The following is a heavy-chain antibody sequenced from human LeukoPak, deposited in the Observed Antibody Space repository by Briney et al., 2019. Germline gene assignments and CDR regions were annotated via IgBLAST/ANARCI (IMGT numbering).Heavy chain of an antibody. J-gene: IGHJ5*02. D-gene: IGHD4-17*01. Sequence: ASVKVSCKASGYTFTGYYMHWVRQAPGQGLEWMGWINPNSGGTNYAQKFQGRVTMTRDTSISTAYMELSRLRSDDTAVYYCARRILDYGDYRDPSTNWFDPWGQGTLVTVSS. CDR1: GYTFTGYY. V-gene: IGHV1-2*02. CDR3: ARRILDYGDYRDPSTNWFDP. CDR2: INPNSGGT.